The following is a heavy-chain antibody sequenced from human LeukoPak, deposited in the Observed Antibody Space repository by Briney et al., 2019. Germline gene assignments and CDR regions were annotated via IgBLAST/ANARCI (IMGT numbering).Heavy chain of an antibody. CDR2: IYYSGNT. V-gene: IGHV4-59*01. CDR3: ERAGYCSTNRCYDREFDN. CDR1: GVSFSGYY. J-gene: IGHJ4*02. D-gene: IGHD6-19*01. Sequence: SETLSLTSAVYGVSFSGYYWSWIRQPPGKGLEWIGYIYYSGNTNYNPSLKSRVTISVDTSKNQISLKLNSVTAADTAVYYSERAGYCSTNRCYDREFDNWGQGTLVTVSS.